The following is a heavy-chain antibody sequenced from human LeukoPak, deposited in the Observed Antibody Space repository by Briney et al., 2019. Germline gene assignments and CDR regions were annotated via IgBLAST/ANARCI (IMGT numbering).Heavy chain of an antibody. CDR3: AKDQGSVAAAVSWFDP. CDR1: GFTFSSYA. J-gene: IGHJ5*02. CDR2: ISGSGGST. Sequence: GGSLRLSCAASGFTFSSYAMSWVRQAPGKGLEWVSAISGSGGSTYYADSVKGRFTISRDNSKNTLYLQMNSMRAEDTAVYYCAKDQGSVAAAVSWFDPWGQGTLVTVSS. D-gene: IGHD6-13*01. V-gene: IGHV3-23*01.